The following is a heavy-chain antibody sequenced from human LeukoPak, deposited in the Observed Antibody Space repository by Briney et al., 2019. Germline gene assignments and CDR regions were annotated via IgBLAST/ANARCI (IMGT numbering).Heavy chain of an antibody. Sequence: GGSLRLSCAASGFTFSSYAMNWVRQAPGKGLEWVSSISGSGGSTYYADSVKGRFTISRDNSKNTLYLQMNSLRAEDTAVYYCAKTAGYSSSWGHLEFDYWGQGTLVTVSS. D-gene: IGHD6-13*01. V-gene: IGHV3-23*01. CDR2: ISGSGGST. CDR1: GFTFSSYA. J-gene: IGHJ4*02. CDR3: AKTAGYSSSWGHLEFDY.